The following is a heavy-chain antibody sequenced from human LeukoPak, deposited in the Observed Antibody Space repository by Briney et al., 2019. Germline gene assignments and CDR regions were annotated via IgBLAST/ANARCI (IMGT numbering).Heavy chain of an antibody. Sequence: PGGSLRLPCAASGFTFSNYAMSWVRQAPGKGLEWVSAISGSGTSTYYADSVKGRFTISRDNSKSTLYLQISNLRAEDTAVYYCASSTSPRNDYSDYFYYYGLDVWGQGTAVTVSS. CDR2: ISGSGTST. J-gene: IGHJ6*02. CDR1: GFTFSNYA. CDR3: ASSTSPRNDYSDYFYYYGLDV. D-gene: IGHD4-17*01. V-gene: IGHV3-23*01.